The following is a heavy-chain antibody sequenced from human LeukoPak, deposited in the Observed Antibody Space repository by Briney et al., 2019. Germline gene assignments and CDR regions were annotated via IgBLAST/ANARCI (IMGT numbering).Heavy chain of an antibody. Sequence: PGGSLRLSCAASGFTFSSYGMNWVRQAPGKGLEWVSYISSSGSTIYYADSVKGRFTISRDNAKNSLYLQMNSLRAEDTAVYYCARAPAGWELLFDYWGQGTLVTVSS. J-gene: IGHJ4*02. CDR1: GFTFSSYG. D-gene: IGHD1-26*01. CDR2: ISSSGSTI. CDR3: ARAPAGWELLFDY. V-gene: IGHV3-48*03.